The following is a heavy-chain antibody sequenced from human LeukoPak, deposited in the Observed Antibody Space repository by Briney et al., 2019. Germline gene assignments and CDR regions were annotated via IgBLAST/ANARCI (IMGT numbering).Heavy chain of an antibody. J-gene: IGHJ4*02. CDR1: GFTFSSYG. D-gene: IGHD6-19*01. V-gene: IGHV3-30*18. CDR3: AKVQQWLVHGGGVDY. Sequence: HPGRSLRLSCAASGFTFSSYGMHWVRQAPGKGLEWVAVISYDGSNKYYADSVKGRFTIPRDNSKNTLYLQMNSLRAEDTAVYYCAKVQQWLVHGGGVDYWGQGTLVTVSS. CDR2: ISYDGSNK.